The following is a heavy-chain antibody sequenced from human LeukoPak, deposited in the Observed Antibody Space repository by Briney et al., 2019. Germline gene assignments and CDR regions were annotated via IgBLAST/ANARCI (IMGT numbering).Heavy chain of an antibody. D-gene: IGHD2-15*01. CDR3: AKDLGIVVAVAAPAGTDY. V-gene: IGHV3-30*18. CDR2: ISYDGSNK. CDR1: GFTFSSYG. Sequence: GGSLRLSCAASGFTFSSYGMHWVRQAPGKGLEWVAVISYDGSNKYYADSVKGRFTISRDNSKNTLYLQMNSLRAEDTAVYYCAKDLGIVVAVAAPAGTDYWGQGTLVTVSS. J-gene: IGHJ4*02.